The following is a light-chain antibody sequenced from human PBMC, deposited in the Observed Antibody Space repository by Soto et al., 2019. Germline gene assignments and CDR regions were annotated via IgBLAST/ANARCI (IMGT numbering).Light chain of an antibody. Sequence: DIQMPQSPSTLSASVGDRVTITCRASQSISNYLAWYQQKPGKAPKVLIYDASSFESGVPLRFSGSGSGTEFTLTIRSLQPDDFATDYCQEYDSYSSTFGQRTKLQIK. J-gene: IGKJ2*01. CDR2: DAS. CDR1: QSISNY. V-gene: IGKV1-5*01. CDR3: QEYDSYSST.